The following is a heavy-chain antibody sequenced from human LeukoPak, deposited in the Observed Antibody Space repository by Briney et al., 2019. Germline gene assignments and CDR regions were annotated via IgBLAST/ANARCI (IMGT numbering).Heavy chain of an antibody. CDR1: GYTFTSYA. J-gene: IGHJ6*02. Sequence: ASVKVSCKASGYTFTSYAMHWVRQAPGQRLEWMGWINAGNGNTKYSQKFQGRVIITRDTSASTAYMELSSLRSEDTAVYYCATFGVLEYYYGMDVWGQGTTVTVSS. CDR2: INAGNGNT. CDR3: ATFGVLEYYYGMDV. V-gene: IGHV1-3*01. D-gene: IGHD3-16*01.